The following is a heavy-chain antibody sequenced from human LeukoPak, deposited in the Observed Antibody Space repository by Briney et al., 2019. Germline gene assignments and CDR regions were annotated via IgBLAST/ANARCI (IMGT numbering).Heavy chain of an antibody. CDR3: ATEVPSGLDVLLN. V-gene: IGHV1-24*01. D-gene: IGHD6-19*01. J-gene: IGHJ3*01. Sequence: ASVKVSCKISGYLLRESSMHWVRQAPGKGLEWMGGFDAENGDIVYAQKLQGRVTMTEDISTDTAYMELSDLRSDDTAVYYCATEVPSGLDVLLNWGQGTMVTVSS. CDR2: FDAENGDI. CDR1: GYLLRESS.